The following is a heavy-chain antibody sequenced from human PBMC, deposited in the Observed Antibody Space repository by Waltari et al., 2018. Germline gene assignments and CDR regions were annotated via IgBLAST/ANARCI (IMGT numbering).Heavy chain of an antibody. V-gene: IGHV1-8*01. CDR1: GYRFYSYE. CDR2: LNPNVGCT. D-gene: IGHD2-21*01. CDR3: ARGRDVFAGVDYNWFDP. J-gene: IGHJ5*02. Sequence: QVQLVQSGAEVMKSGASVKVSCHASGYRFYSYEINWVRQAAGQGLAGMGRLNPNVGCTGYAQKFRGRCTLTGDTSTSTAYMGLSGRKSEDTAIYYCARGRDVFAGVDYNWFDPWGQGTLVTVSS.